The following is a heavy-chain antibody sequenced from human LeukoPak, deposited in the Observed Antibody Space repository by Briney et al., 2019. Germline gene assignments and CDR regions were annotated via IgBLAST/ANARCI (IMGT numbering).Heavy chain of an antibody. CDR2: INHSGST. V-gene: IGHV4-34*01. D-gene: IGHD6-13*01. CDR1: GGSFSGYY. CDR3: ARLRAAAAGRYYFDY. J-gene: IGHJ4*02. Sequence: SETLSLTCAVYGGSFSGYYWSWIRQPPGKGLEWIGEINHSGSTNYNPSLKSRVTISVDTSKNQFSLKLSSVTAADTAVYYCARLRAAAAGRYYFDYWGQGTLVTVSS.